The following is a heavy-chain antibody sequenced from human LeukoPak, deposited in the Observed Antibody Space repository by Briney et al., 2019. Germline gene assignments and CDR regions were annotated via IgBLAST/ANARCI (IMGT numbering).Heavy chain of an antibody. D-gene: IGHD1-20*01. Sequence: SETLSLTCAVYGGSFSGYYWSWIRQPPGKGLEWIGEINHSGSTNYNPSLKSRVTISVDTSKNQFSLKLSSVTAADTAVYYCARGYNWNDGGQGTLVTVSS. CDR1: GGSFSGYY. CDR2: INHSGST. J-gene: IGHJ1*01. V-gene: IGHV4-34*01. CDR3: ARGYNWND.